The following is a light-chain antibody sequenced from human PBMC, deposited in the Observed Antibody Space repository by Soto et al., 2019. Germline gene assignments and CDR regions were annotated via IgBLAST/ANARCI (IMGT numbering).Light chain of an antibody. V-gene: IGLV2-14*03. Sequence: QSALTQPASVSGSPGPSITISCTGTSSDVGGYKYVSWYQQYPGKTPTLMIFDVSDRPSGVSNRFSGSKSGNTASLTISGLHAEDEADYYCSSYASSSTLVFGGGNKLTVL. CDR3: SSYASSSTLV. J-gene: IGLJ3*02. CDR1: SSDVGGYKY. CDR2: DVS.